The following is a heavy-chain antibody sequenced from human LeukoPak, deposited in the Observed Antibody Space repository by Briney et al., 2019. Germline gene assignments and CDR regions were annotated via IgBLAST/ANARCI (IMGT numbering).Heavy chain of an antibody. Sequence: SETLSLTCAVYGGSFSGYYWSLIRQPPGKGLEWIGEINHSGSTNYNPSLKSRVTISVDTSKNQFSLKLSSVTAADTAVYYCARGRLSWIGAFDIWGQGTMVTVSS. J-gene: IGHJ3*02. CDR2: INHSGST. CDR3: ARGRLSWIGAFDI. V-gene: IGHV4-34*01. D-gene: IGHD6-13*01. CDR1: GGSFSGYY.